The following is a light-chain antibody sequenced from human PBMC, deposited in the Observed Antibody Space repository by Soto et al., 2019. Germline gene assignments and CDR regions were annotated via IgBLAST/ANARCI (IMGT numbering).Light chain of an antibody. CDR3: QQNGSSPWT. CDR1: QSVNNDY. Sequence: EIVLTQSLGTLSLSPGERAALSCRASQSVNNDYLAWYHQKPGRAPRLVIYGASKRATGIPDRFSGSGSGTDFTLTISRLEPEDFAVYYCQQNGSSPWTFGQGTNVEIK. CDR2: GAS. V-gene: IGKV3-20*01. J-gene: IGKJ1*01.